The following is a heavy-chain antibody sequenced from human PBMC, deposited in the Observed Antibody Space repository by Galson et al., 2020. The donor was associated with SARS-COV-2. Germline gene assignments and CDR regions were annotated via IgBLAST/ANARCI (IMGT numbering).Heavy chain of an antibody. V-gene: IGHV3-30*04. D-gene: IGHD6-19*01. J-gene: IGHJ4*02. CDR1: RYTISSYV. Sequence: LKLACAPSRYTISSYVMHWVRQAPGKGLDGVAVISKDGGNKYYADSVKGRFTISRDNSKNTLYLQVNSLRAEDTAVYYCAREYGSGWVYFDYWGQGTLVTVSS. CDR2: ISKDGGNK. CDR3: AREYGSGWVYFDY.